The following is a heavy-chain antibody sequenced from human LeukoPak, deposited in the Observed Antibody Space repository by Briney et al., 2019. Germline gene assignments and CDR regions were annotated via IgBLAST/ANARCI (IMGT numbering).Heavy chain of an antibody. V-gene: IGHV1-2*02. D-gene: IGHD4-11*01. Sequence: ASVKVSCKTSGYTFIDYYINWVRQAPGQGPEWMGWINPNSGATNYAQKFQVRVTMARDTSVSTAYMELSRLTSDDTAEYYCALNTETNVWHYFDYWGQGTLVSVSS. CDR3: ALNTETNVWHYFDY. J-gene: IGHJ4*02. CDR1: GYTFIDYY. CDR2: INPNSGAT.